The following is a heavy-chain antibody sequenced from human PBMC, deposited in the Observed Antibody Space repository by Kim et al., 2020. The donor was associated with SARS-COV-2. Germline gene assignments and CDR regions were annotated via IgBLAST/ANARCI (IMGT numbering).Heavy chain of an antibody. Sequence: GGSLRLSCVASGFTFSYYWMSWVRQAPGKGLEWLAQIKEDGSEKFYVDSVKGRFTISRDNAKNSLYLQMDSLRAADTAVYYCARGGSPGDYWGQGTRVTVSS. CDR3: ARGGSPGDY. CDR2: IKEDGSEK. D-gene: IGHD2-15*01. CDR1: GFTFSYYW. J-gene: IGHJ4*02. V-gene: IGHV3-7*01.